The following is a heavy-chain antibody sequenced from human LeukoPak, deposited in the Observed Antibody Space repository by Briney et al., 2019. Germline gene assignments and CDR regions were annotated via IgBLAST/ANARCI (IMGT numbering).Heavy chain of an antibody. J-gene: IGHJ4*02. CDR2: INPNSGGT. CDR1: GYTFTGYY. CDR3: ASSPTSECSGDSCYSY. D-gene: IGHD2-15*01. Sequence: GASVKVSCTASGYTFTGYYMHWVRQAPGQGLEWMGWINPNSGGTNYVQKFQGRVTMARDTSITTAYMQLSRLRSDDTAVYYCASSPTSECSGDSCYSYWGQGTLVTVSS. V-gene: IGHV1-2*02.